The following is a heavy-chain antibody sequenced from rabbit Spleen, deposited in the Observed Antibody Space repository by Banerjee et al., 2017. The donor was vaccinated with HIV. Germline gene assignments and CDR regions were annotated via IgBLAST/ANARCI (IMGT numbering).Heavy chain of an antibody. Sequence: QQQLEESGGGLVKPGGALTLTCKASGIDFSSRYWISWVRQAPGKGLEWIADIFTGGSGTTYYASWAKGRFTISKTSSTTVTLQMASVTAADTATYFCAREVLYAAYAGFGDATIYYFDLWGPGSLVTVS. D-gene: IGHD6-1*01. CDR3: AREVLYAAYAGFGDATIYYFDL. J-gene: IGHJ4*01. V-gene: IGHV1S45*01. CDR2: IFTGGSGTT. CDR1: GIDFSSRYW.